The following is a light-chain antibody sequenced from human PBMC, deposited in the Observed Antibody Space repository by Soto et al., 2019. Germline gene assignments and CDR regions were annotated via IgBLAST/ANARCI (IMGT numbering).Light chain of an antibody. Sequence: QSVLTQPPSVSGAPGQRVTISCTGSSSNIGAGYDVHWYQQLPGTAPKLLIYGNSNRPSGVPDRFSGSKSGASASLAITGLQAEDEADYSCQSYASSLIGDVVFGGGTKLTVL. CDR3: QSYASSLIGDVV. J-gene: IGLJ2*01. CDR1: SSNIGAGYD. CDR2: GNS. V-gene: IGLV1-40*01.